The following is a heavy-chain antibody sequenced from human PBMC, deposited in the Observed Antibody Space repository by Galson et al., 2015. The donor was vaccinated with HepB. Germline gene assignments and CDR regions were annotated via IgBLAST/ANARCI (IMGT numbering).Heavy chain of an antibody. D-gene: IGHD3-22*01. CDR1: GFTFSSYS. J-gene: IGHJ3*02. CDR3: ARDGSQGLGFYYDSSGYPHDI. V-gene: IGHV3-21*01. CDR2: ISSSSSYI. Sequence: SLRLSCAASGFTFSSYSMNWVRQAPGKGLEWVSSISSSSSYIYYADSVKGRFTISRDNAKNSLYLQMNSLRAEDTAVYYCARDGSQGLGFYYDSSGYPHDIWGQGTMVTVSS.